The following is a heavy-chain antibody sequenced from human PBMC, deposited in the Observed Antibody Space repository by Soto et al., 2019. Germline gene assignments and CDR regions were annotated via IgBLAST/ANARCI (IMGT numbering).Heavy chain of an antibody. V-gene: IGHV4-38-2*01. Sequence: SSETLSLTCDVSVEPMTGGYYWGWIRQSPGKGLECIGSIYYGGTTYYNPSLRSRLAISIDTSKNQFSLRLSSVTAADTAIYYCARGWYYFDFWGQGTLVTVSS. CDR2: IYYGGTT. CDR1: VEPMTGGYY. J-gene: IGHJ4*02. D-gene: IGHD2-15*01. CDR3: ARGWYYFDF.